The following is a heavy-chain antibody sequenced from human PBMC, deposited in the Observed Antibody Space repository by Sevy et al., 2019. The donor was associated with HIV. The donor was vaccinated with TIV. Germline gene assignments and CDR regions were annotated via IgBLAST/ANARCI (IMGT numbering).Heavy chain of an antibody. CDR1: GGTFSSYA. CDR3: AAQSAGITIFGVVPPENYYYGMDV. CDR2: IIPIFGTA. J-gene: IGHJ6*02. D-gene: IGHD3-3*01. Sequence: ASVKVSCKASGGTFSSYAISWVRQAPGQGLEWMGGIIPIFGTANYAQKFQGRVTITADESTSTAYMELSSQRSEDTAVYYCAAQSAGITIFGVVPPENYYYGMDVWGQGTTVTVSS. V-gene: IGHV1-69*13.